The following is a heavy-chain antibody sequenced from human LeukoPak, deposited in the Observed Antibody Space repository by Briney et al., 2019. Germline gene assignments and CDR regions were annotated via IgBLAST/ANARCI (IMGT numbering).Heavy chain of an antibody. Sequence: PGGSLRLSCTASGFTFRSFSMRWVRQAPGKGLEWVAVISYDGSNKYYADSVKGRFTISRDNSKNTLYLQMNSLRAEDTAVYYCARDYHCRRRIDCPGYYMDVWGKGTTVTVSS. J-gene: IGHJ6*03. CDR2: ISYDGSNK. CDR3: ARDYHCRRRIDCPGYYMDV. CDR1: GFTFRSFS. D-gene: IGHD2-21*02. V-gene: IGHV3-30-3*01.